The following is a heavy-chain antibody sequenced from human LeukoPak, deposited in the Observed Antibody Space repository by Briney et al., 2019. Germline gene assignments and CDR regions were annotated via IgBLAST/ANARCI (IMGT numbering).Heavy chain of an antibody. J-gene: IGHJ4*02. D-gene: IGHD5-18*01. CDR1: GGTFSSYA. CDR3: ARQEGLGDTAMVKGAFDY. V-gene: IGHV1-69*13. CDR2: IIPSFGTA. Sequence: SVKVSCKASGGTFSSYAISWVRQAPGQGLEWMGGIIPSFGTANYAQKFQGRVTITADESTSTAYMELSSLRSEDTAVYYCARQEGLGDTAMVKGAFDYWGQGTLVTVSS.